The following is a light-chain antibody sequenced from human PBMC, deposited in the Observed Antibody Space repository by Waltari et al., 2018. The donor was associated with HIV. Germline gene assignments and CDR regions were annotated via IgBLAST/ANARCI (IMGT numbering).Light chain of an antibody. Sequence: QSVLTQPPSASGTPGQRISISCFGSSSNIGSNYVYWYQQLPGTAPNLLIYSNNQRPSGVPDRFSGSKSGTSASLAISGLQSEDEADYYCAAWDGSLKGYVFGTGTKVTVL. CDR1: SSNIGSNY. CDR2: SNN. V-gene: IGLV1-44*01. CDR3: AAWDGSLKGYV. J-gene: IGLJ1*01.